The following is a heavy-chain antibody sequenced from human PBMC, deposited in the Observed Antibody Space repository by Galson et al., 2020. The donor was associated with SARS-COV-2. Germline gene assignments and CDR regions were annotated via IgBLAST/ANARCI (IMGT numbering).Heavy chain of an antibody. V-gene: IGHV3-33*06. Sequence: GGSLRLSCAASGFTFSTYGMHWVRQAPGRGLEWVAVIGYDGTNEYYADSVKGRFTISRDNSRNTLYLQINSLRAEDTAVYYCAKEHGGDTYYYDGSGYYYFDYWGQGTLVTVSS. CDR1: GFTFSTYG. CDR3: AKEHGGDTYYYDGSGYYYFDY. CDR2: IGYDGTNE. D-gene: IGHD3-22*01. J-gene: IGHJ4*02.